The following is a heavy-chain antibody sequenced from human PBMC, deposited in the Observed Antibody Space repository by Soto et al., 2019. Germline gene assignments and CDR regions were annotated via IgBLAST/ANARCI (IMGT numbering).Heavy chain of an antibody. Sequence: GTSVKLSCKACGDTFTSYYMHWVRQAPKQRLEWMGIINPSGGSTSYAQKFQGRVTMTRDTSTSTVYMELSSLRSEDTAVYYCAGVAVDTDRYYYYYGMDVWGQGTTVTVSS. D-gene: IGHD5-18*01. J-gene: IGHJ6*02. V-gene: IGHV1-46*01. CDR2: INPSGGST. CDR3: AGVAVDTDRYYYYYGMDV. CDR1: GDTFTSYY.